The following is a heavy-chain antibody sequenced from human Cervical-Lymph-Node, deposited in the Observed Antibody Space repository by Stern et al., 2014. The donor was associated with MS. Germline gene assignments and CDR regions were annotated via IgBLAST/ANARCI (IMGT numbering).Heavy chain of an antibody. Sequence: QVQLQESGPGLVKPSQTLSLTCTVSGDSISSGDYYWSWIRQTPGKGLEWIGFIFYTGSTYYNPSLKSRLTISVDTSKNTFSLKLSSVTAADTAVYYCARGRSIFDSWGQGTLVAVSS. CDR1: GDSISSGDYY. D-gene: IGHD6-6*01. J-gene: IGHJ4*02. V-gene: IGHV4-30-4*01. CDR2: IFYTGST. CDR3: ARGRSIFDS.